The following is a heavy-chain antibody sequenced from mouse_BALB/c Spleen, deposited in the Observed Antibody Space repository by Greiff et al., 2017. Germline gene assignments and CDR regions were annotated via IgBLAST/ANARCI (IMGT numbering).Heavy chain of an antibody. D-gene: IGHD2-3*01. CDR1: GYSITSDYA. CDR3: ARSDGYYLFAY. V-gene: IGHV3-2*02. Sequence: EVKLMESGPGLVKPSQSLSLTCTVTGYSITSDYAWNWIRQFPGNKLEWMGYISYSGSTSYNPSLKSRISITRDTSKNQFFLQLNSVTTEDTATYYCARSDGYYLFAYWGQGTLVTVSA. J-gene: IGHJ3*01. CDR2: ISYSGST.